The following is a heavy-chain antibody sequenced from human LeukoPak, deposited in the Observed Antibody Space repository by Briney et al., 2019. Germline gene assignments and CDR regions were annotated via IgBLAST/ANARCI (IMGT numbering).Heavy chain of an antibody. CDR1: RFTFSIYW. CDR3: ATTLIREGSFT. D-gene: IGHD3-10*01. J-gene: IGHJ5*02. Sequence: PGGSLRLSCAASRFTFSIYWMCWVRHGPGKGLEWVANIKQDGSEKYYVDSVKGRFTISRDNAKNSLYLQMNGLRAKDTAVYYCATTLIREGSFTWGQGTLVTVSS. V-gene: IGHV3-7*01. CDR2: IKQDGSEK.